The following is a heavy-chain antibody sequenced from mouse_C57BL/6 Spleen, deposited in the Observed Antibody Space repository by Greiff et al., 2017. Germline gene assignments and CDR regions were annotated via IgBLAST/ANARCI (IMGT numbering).Heavy chain of an antibody. V-gene: IGHV1-64*01. Sequence: VQLQESGAELVKPGASVKLSCKASGYTFTSYWMHWVKQRPGQGLEWIGMIHPNSGSTNYNEKFKSKATLTVDKSSSTAYMQLSSLTSEDSAVYYCARQPLSGSSYWFAYWGQGTLVTVSA. J-gene: IGHJ3*01. CDR3: ARQPLSGSSYWFAY. D-gene: IGHD1-1*01. CDR1: GYTFTSYW. CDR2: IHPNSGST.